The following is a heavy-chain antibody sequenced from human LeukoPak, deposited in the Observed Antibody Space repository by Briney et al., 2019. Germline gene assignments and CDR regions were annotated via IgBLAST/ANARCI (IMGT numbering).Heavy chain of an antibody. CDR1: GFTSSDYY. CDR2: ISSTGITK. D-gene: IGHD3-10*01. J-gene: IGHJ4*02. Sequence: PGGSLRLSCAASGFTSSDYYMSWIRQAPGKGLEWVSYISSTGITKYYADSVKGRFTISRDNAENSLYLQMNSLRAEDTAVYYCARGRFNTYYFDYWGQGTLVIVSS. V-gene: IGHV3-11*01. CDR3: ARGRFNTYYFDY.